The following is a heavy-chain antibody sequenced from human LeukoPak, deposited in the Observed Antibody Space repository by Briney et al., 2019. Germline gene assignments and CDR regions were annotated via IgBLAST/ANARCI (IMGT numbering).Heavy chain of an antibody. CDR3: ARGPNSNWSGLDF. V-gene: IGHV3-74*01. D-gene: IGHD6-6*01. J-gene: IGHJ4*02. CDR2: ISPTGSTT. CDR1: GFSFSGHW. Sequence: GGSLRLSCIASGFSFSGHWMHWARQLPGKGLVWVSRISPTGSTTSYADSVKGRYTVSRDNAKNTLYLQVNNLRAEDTAVYYCARGPNSNWSGLDFWGQGTLLTVSS.